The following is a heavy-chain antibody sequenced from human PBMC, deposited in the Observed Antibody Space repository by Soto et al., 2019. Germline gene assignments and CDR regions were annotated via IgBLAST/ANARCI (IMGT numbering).Heavy chain of an antibody. CDR2: IIPILGIA. CDR1: GGTFSSYT. D-gene: IGHD2-15*01. V-gene: IGHV1-69*02. CDR3: AITRGVVAAHRQFDP. J-gene: IGHJ5*02. Sequence: SVKVSCKASGGTFSSYTISWVRQAPGQGLEWMGRIIPILGIANYAQKFQGRVTITADKSTSTAYMELSSLRSEDTAVYYCAITRGVVAAHRQFDPWGQGTLVTVSS.